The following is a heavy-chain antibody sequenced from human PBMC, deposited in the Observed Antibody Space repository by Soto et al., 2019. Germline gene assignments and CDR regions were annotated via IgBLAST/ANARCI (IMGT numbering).Heavy chain of an antibody. V-gene: IGHV3-11*01. CDR2: ISSSGSTI. Sequence: QVQLVESGGGLVKPGGSLRLSCAASGFTFSDYYMSWIRQAPGKGLEWVSYISSSGSTIYYADSVKGRFTISRDSAKKSLYLQMNSLRAEDTALYYCARDYYDSSGFFGYYYGMDVWGQGTTVTFAS. J-gene: IGHJ6*02. D-gene: IGHD3-22*01. CDR3: ARDYYDSSGFFGYYYGMDV. CDR1: GFTFSDYY.